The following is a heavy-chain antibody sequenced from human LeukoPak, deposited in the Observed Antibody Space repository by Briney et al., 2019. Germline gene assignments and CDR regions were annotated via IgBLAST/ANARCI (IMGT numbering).Heavy chain of an antibody. CDR2: ISGGGGSI. CDR3: ARYRSVTTGKRFFDY. J-gene: IGHJ4*02. CDR1: GFTFSSYA. Sequence: GGSLRLSCVASGFTFSSYAMSWVRQAPGKGLEWVSGISGGGGSIHYADSVKGRFTISRDNSINTLYLQMNSLRAEDTAVYYCARYRSVTTGKRFFDYWGQGTLVTVSS. V-gene: IGHV3-23*01. D-gene: IGHD4-17*01.